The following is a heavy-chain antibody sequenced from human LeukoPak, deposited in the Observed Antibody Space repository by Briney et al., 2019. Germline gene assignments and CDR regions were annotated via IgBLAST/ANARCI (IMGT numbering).Heavy chain of an antibody. CDR1: GGTFSSYA. V-gene: IGHV1-69*05. D-gene: IGHD3-3*01. Sequence: SVKVSCKASGGTFSSYAISWVRQAPGQGLEWMGGIIPIFGTANYAQKFQGRVTITTDESTSTAYMELSSLRSEDTAVYYCARDRGGHYYDFWSGYPYYFDYWGQGTLVTVSS. J-gene: IGHJ4*02. CDR3: ARDRGGHYYDFWSGYPYYFDY. CDR2: IIPIFGTA.